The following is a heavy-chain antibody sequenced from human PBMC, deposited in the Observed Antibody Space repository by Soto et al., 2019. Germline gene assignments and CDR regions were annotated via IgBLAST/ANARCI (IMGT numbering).Heavy chain of an antibody. V-gene: IGHV1-8*01. J-gene: IGHJ6*02. D-gene: IGHD3-9*01. CDR2: MNPNSGNT. CDR1: GYTFTSYD. CDR3: AREDILTGYYYYGIDV. Sequence: ASVKVSCKASGYTFTSYDINWVRQATGQGLEWMGWMNPNSGNTGYAQKFQGRVTMTRNTSISTAYMELSSLRSEDTAVYYCAREDILTGYYYYGIDVCGPGTTLTVYS.